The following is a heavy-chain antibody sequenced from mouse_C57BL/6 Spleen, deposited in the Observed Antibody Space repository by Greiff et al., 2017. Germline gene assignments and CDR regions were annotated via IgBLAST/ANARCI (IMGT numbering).Heavy chain of an antibody. CDR3: ARSGGYYFYAMDY. V-gene: IGHV1-52*01. D-gene: IGHD2-3*01. CDR1: GYTFTSYW. Sequence: VQLQQPGAELVRPGSSVKLSCKASGYTFTSYWMHWVKQRPIQGLEWIGNIDPSDSETHYNQKFKDKATLTVDKSSSTAYMQLSSLTSEDSAVYYCARSGGYYFYAMDYWGQGTSVTVSS. CDR2: IDPSDSET. J-gene: IGHJ4*01.